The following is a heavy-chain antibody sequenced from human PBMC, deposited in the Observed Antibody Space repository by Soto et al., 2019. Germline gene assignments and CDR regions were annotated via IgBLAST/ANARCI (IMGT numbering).Heavy chain of an antibody. CDR1: GFTFSSYG. Sequence: QVQLVESGGGVVQPGRSLRLSCAASGFTFSSYGMHWVRQAPGKGLEWVAVIWYDGGNKYYADSVKGRFTISRDNSKNTLYLQMNSLRAEDTAVYYCARDHLYYFDYWGQGTLVTVSS. CDR2: IWYDGGNK. CDR3: ARDHLYYFDY. V-gene: IGHV3-33*01. J-gene: IGHJ4*02.